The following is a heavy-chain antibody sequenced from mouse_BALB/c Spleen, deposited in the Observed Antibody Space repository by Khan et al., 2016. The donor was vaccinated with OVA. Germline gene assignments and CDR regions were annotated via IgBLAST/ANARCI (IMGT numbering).Heavy chain of an antibody. CDR3: ARPPYFSYTLDH. J-gene: IGHJ4*01. CDR1: GYTFTNYG. V-gene: IGHV9-3-1*01. Sequence: QVQLQQSGPELKKPGETVKISCKASGYTFTNYGMNWVKQSPGKALKWMGWINTYTGEPTYADDFKGRFAFSLETSASTAFLQINNLKNDDTATYFCARPPYFSYTLDHWGQGTSVTVSS. D-gene: IGHD2-10*01. CDR2: INTYTGEP.